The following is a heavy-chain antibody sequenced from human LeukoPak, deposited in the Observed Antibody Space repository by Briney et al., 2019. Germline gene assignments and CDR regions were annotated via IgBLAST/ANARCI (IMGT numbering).Heavy chain of an antibody. V-gene: IGHV4-59*08. CDR3: AGVRFLELGYYYYYGMDV. J-gene: IGHJ6*02. CDR2: IYYSGST. D-gene: IGHD3-3*01. CDR1: GGSFSSYY. Sequence: SETLSLTCTVSGGSFSSYYWSWIRQPPGKGLEWIGYIYYSGSTNYNPSLKSRVTISVDTSKNQFSLKLSSVTAADTAVYYCAGVRFLELGYYYYYGMDVWGQGTTGTVSS.